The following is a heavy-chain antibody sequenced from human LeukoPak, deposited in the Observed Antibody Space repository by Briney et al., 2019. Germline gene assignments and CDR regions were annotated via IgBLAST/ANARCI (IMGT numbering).Heavy chain of an antibody. D-gene: IGHD3-10*01. Sequence: PGGSLRLSCAASGFTVSSNYMSWVRQAPGKGLEWVSVIYSGGSTYYADSVKGRFTISRHNSKNTLYLQMNSLRAEDTAVYYCARDMYYYGSGSYSYYYYGMDVWGQGTTVTVSS. CDR2: IYSGGST. V-gene: IGHV3-53*04. J-gene: IGHJ6*02. CDR3: ARDMYYYGSGSYSYYYYGMDV. CDR1: GFTVSSNY.